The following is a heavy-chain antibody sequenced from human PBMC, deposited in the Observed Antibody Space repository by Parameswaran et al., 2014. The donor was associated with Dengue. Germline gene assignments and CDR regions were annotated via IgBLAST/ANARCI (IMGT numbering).Heavy chain of an antibody. J-gene: IGHJ4*02. CDR3: ARKVRSSYPGN. V-gene: IGHV4-34*01. CDR2: INHSGST. Sequence: VRQAPGKGLEWIGEINHSGSTNYNPSLKSRVTISVDTSKNQFSLKLSSVTAADTAVYYCARKVRSSYPGNWGQGTLVTVSS. D-gene: IGHD6-13*01.